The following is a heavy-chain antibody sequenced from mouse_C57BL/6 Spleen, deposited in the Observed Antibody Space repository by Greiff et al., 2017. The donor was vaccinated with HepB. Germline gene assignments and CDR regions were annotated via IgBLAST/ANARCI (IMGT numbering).Heavy chain of an antibody. CDR1: GFSLTSYG. J-gene: IGHJ4*01. D-gene: IGHD1-1*01. Sequence: VKLMESGPGLVQPSQSLSITCTVSGFSLTSYGVHWVRQSPGKGLEWLGVIWSGGSTDYNAAFISRLSISKDNSKSQVFFKMNSLQADDTAIYYCARNSATVVARYYAMDYWGQGTSVTVSS. CDR2: IWSGGST. CDR3: ARNSATVVARYYAMDY. V-gene: IGHV2-2*01.